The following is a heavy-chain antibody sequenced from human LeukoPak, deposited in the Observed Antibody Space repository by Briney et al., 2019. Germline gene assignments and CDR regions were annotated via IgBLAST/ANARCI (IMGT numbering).Heavy chain of an antibody. J-gene: IGHJ4*02. Sequence: GGSLRLSCAASGFTFSHYALHWVRQAPGKGLEWLAFISYDGNIKYYADSVKGRFTVSRDDSKITLYLQMNSLRTEDTALYYCARDLSTKYSQDCWGQGTLVTVSS. D-gene: IGHD5-18*01. CDR3: ARDLSTKYSQDC. CDR1: GFTFSHYA. CDR2: ISYDGNIK. V-gene: IGHV3-30-3*01.